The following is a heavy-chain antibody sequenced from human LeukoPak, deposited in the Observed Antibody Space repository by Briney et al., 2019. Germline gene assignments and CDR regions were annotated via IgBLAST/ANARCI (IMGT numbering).Heavy chain of an antibody. CDR3: ARNKRGDY. CDR1: GFTFSSYW. D-gene: IGHD1/OR15-1a*01. CDR2: IKQDGSEK. V-gene: IGHV3-7*01. Sequence: GGSLRLSCADSGFTFSSYWMSWVRQAPGKGLEWVANIKQDGSEKYYVDSVKGRFTISRDNAKNSLYLQMNSLRGEDTAVYYCARNKRGDYWGQGTLVTVSS. J-gene: IGHJ4*02.